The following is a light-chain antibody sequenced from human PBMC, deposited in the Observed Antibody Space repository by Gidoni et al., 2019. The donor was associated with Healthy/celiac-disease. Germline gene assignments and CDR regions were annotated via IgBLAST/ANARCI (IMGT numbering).Light chain of an antibody. CDR3: QQYDNLPLT. Sequence: DIQMTQSPSSLAASVGDRVTITCLASQDISNYLNWYQQKPGKAPTLLIYDASNLETGVQSRVSGSGSGTDFTFTISSLQPEDSATYYCQQYDNLPLTFGGGTKVEIK. CDR2: DAS. CDR1: QDISNY. J-gene: IGKJ4*01. V-gene: IGKV1-33*01.